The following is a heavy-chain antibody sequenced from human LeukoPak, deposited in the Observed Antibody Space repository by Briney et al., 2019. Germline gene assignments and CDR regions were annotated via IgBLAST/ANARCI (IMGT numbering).Heavy chain of an antibody. CDR1: GLTFSSYG. CDR2: IYSGGTT. J-gene: IGHJ4*02. Sequence: GGSLRLSCAASGLTFSSYGMSWVRQAPGKGLEWVSVIYSGGTTYFADSVKGRFTISRDNSKNTLDLQMNSLRAEDTAVYYCARRRSSGWYFDLWGQGTLITVSS. CDR3: ARRRSSGWYFDL. D-gene: IGHD6-19*01. V-gene: IGHV3-53*01.